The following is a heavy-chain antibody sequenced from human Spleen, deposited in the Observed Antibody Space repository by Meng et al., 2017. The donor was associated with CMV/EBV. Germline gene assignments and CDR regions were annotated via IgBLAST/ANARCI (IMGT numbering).Heavy chain of an antibody. J-gene: IGHJ4*02. D-gene: IGHD1-26*01. V-gene: IGHV1-2*02. CDR3: ARAPQSGSYFEFDY. CDR2: INPNSGGT. Sequence: QVDRVQSGAGVKKPGASVKVSCKASGYTFTGYYMNWVRQAPGQGLEWMGWINPNSGGTNYAQKFQGRVTMTRDTSISTAYMELSRLRSDDTAVYYCARAPQSGSYFEFDYWGQGTLVTVSS. CDR1: GYTFTGYY.